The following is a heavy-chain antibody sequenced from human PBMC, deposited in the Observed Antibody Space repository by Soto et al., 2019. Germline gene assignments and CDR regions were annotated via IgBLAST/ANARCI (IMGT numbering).Heavy chain of an antibody. J-gene: IGHJ6*02. D-gene: IGHD3-3*01. Sequence: GASVKVSCKASGFTFSSSAVQWVRQARGQRLEWIGWIVVGSGNTNYAQKFQERVTITRDMSTSTTYMELSSLRSEDTAVYYCARDRYSYYDFWSGSLPYYYYGMDVWGQGTTVTVSS. V-gene: IGHV1-58*01. CDR1: GFTFSSSA. CDR3: ARDRYSYYDFWSGSLPYYYYGMDV. CDR2: IVVGSGNT.